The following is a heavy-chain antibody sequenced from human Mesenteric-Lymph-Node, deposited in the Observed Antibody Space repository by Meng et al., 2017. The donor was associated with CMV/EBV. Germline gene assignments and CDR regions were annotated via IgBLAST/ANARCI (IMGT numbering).Heavy chain of an antibody. CDR3: ARDSSSSGWYGYYDL. CDR2: TSNDGNNK. CDR1: GFTFSRNA. D-gene: IGHD6-19*01. V-gene: IGHV3-30-3*01. Sequence: GESLKISCAASGFTFSRNAMHWVRKAPGKGREWLAVTSNDGNNKYYAESVKGRFTISRDNSKNTLFLQMDSLRLEDTAVYYCARDSSSSGWYGYYDLWGQGTLVTVSS. J-gene: IGHJ4*02.